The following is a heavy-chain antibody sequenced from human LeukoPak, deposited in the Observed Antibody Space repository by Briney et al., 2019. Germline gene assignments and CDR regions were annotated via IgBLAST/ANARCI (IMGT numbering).Heavy chain of an antibody. CDR1: GFTFSSYG. V-gene: IGHV3-30*18. CDR3: ANRLDY. J-gene: IGHJ4*02. CDR2: ISYDGSNK. Sequence: PGRSLRLSCAASGFTFSSYGMHWVRQAPGKGLEWVAVISYDGSNKYYADSVKGRFTISRDNSKNTLYLQMNSLGAEDTAVYYCANRLDYWGQGTLVTVSS.